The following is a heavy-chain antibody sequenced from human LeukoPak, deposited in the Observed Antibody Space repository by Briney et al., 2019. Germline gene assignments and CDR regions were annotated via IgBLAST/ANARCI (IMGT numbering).Heavy chain of an antibody. D-gene: IGHD6-13*01. J-gene: IGHJ5*02. CDR3: ATHPEVEGISGDP. Sequence: KPGGSLRLSCAASGFTFSDYYMSWIRQAPGKGLEWVSYISSSSSYTNYADSVKGRFTISRDNAKNSLYLQMNSLRAEDTAVYYCATHPEVEGISGDPWGQGTLVTVSS. V-gene: IGHV3-11*06. CDR1: GFTFSDYY. CDR2: ISSSSSYT.